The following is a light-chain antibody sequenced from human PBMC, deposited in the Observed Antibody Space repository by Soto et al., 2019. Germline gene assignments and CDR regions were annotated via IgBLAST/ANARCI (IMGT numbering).Light chain of an antibody. Sequence: DIQMTQSPSTLSASVGDRVTITCRASQSISSWLAWYQQKPGKAPKLLIYDASNLESGVPSRFSGSGSGTEFTPTISSLQPDDFATYYCQQYNSYPITFGQGTRLEIK. CDR2: DAS. V-gene: IGKV1-5*01. J-gene: IGKJ5*01. CDR3: QQYNSYPIT. CDR1: QSISSW.